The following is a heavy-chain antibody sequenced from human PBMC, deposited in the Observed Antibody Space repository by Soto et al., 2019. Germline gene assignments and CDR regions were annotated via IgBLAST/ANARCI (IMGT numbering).Heavy chain of an antibody. V-gene: IGHV3-9*01. J-gene: IGHJ4*02. CDR3: AKDLGAVTSRGFDH. CDR2: ISWNSGSI. D-gene: IGHD4-17*01. Sequence: EVQLVESGGGPVQPGMTLRLSCAASGFSFEDYGMHWVRQGPGKGLAWVAGISWNSGSIGYAGSVKGRFTISRDNAKNSLYLQMGGLMPADTALYHCAKDLGAVTSRGFDHWGQGTLVTVS. CDR1: GFSFEDYG.